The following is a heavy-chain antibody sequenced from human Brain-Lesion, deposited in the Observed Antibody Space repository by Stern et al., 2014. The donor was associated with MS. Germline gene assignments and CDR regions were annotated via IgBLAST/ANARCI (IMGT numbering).Heavy chain of an antibody. CDR2: IYYSGFT. V-gene: IGHV4-39*01. Sequence: QVQLVQSGPGLVKPSETLSLTCTVSGGSISSSTYYWAWIRQPPGKGLEWIGNIYYSGFTYYHPSLKSRFTISVDMSKNQFSLKLSSVTAADTAIYYCARHDSVPRPSQLYSARDRGPGYFDYWGQGTLVTVSS. CDR3: ARHDSVPRPSQLYSARDRGPGYFDY. D-gene: IGHD1-26*01. J-gene: IGHJ4*02. CDR1: GGSISSSTYY.